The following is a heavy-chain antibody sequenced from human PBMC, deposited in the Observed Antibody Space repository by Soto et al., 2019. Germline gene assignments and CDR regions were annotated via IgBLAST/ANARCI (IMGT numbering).Heavy chain of an antibody. V-gene: IGHV4-39*01. CDR3: ARYSSYIEVVTAAIKIDY. J-gene: IGHJ4*02. CDR2: IYYSGST. Sequence: SETLSLTCTVSGGSISSSSYYWGWIRQPPGKGLEWIGSIYYSGSTYYNPSLKSRVTISVDTSKNQFSLKLSSVTAADTAVYYCARYSSYIEVVTAAIKIDYWGQGTLVTVSS. CDR1: GGSISSSSYY. D-gene: IGHD2-2*02.